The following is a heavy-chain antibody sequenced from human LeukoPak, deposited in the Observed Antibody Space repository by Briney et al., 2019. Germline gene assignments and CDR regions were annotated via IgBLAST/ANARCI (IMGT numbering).Heavy chain of an antibody. Sequence: ASVKVSCKASGGTFSSYAISWVRQAPGQGLEWMGRIIPILGIANYAQKFQGRVTITADKSTSTAYMELSSLRTEDTAVYYCARSYGDSNAFDIWGQGTMVTVSS. CDR3: ARSYGDSNAFDI. CDR1: GGTFSSYA. J-gene: IGHJ3*02. D-gene: IGHD4-17*01. V-gene: IGHV1-69*04. CDR2: IIPILGIA.